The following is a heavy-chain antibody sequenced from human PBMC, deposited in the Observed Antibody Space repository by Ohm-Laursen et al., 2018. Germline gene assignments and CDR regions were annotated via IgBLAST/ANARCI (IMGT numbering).Heavy chain of an antibody. D-gene: IGHD3-16*01. J-gene: IGHJ6*02. Sequence: GSLRLSCAASEVTFSSYWMSWVRQAPGKGLEWVANIKQDGSEKYYVDSVKGRFTISRDNAKNSLYLQMNSLRAEDTAVYYCARFGVNHGMDVWGQGTTVTVSS. V-gene: IGHV3-7*01. CDR3: ARFGVNHGMDV. CDR1: EVTFSSYW. CDR2: IKQDGSEK.